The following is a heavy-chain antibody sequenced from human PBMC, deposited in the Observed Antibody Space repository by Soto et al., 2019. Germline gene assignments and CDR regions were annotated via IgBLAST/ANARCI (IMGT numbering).Heavy chain of an antibody. Sequence: SETLSLTCTVSGGSISSGGYYWSWIRQHPGKGLEWIRYIYYSGSTYYNPSLKSRVTISVDTSKNQFSLKLSSVTAADTAVYYCARAHCSSTSCYLEFWGQGTLVTVSS. J-gene: IGHJ4*02. CDR1: GGSISSGGYY. CDR2: IYYSGST. V-gene: IGHV4-31*03. D-gene: IGHD2-2*01. CDR3: ARAHCSSTSCYLEF.